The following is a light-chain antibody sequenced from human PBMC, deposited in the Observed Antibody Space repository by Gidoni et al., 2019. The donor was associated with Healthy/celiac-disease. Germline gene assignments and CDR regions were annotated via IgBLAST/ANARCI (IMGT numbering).Light chain of an antibody. Sequence: SYELTQPPSVSVSPGQTASITCSRDQLGDKYACWYQQKPGQSPVLVIYQDSKRPSGIPERFSGANSGNTATLTISGTQAMDEADYYCQAWDSSTVVFGGGTKRTVL. CDR1: QLGDKY. CDR2: QDS. CDR3: QAWDSSTVV. J-gene: IGLJ2*01. V-gene: IGLV3-1*01.